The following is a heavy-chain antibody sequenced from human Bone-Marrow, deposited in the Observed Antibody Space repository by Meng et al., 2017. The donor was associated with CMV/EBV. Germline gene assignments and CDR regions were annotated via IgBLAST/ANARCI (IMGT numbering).Heavy chain of an antibody. CDR2: ISAYNGNT. Sequence: ASVKVSCKASGYTFTSYGISWVRQAPGQGLEWMGWISAYNGNTNYAQKLQGRVTMTTDTSTSTAYMELRSLRSDDTAVYYCAREGAYSSSSQTSAEDYYYGMDVWGQGTTVTVSS. V-gene: IGHV1-18*01. CDR3: AREGAYSSSSQTSAEDYYYGMDV. D-gene: IGHD6-6*01. J-gene: IGHJ6*02. CDR1: GYTFTSYG.